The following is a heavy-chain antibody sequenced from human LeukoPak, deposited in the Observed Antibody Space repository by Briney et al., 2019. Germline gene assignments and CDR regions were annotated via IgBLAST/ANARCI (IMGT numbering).Heavy chain of an antibody. J-gene: IGHJ6*02. Sequence: ASVKVSCKASGYTFTSYAMHWVRQAPGQRLEWMGWINAGNGNTKYSQKFQGRVTITRDTSASTAYMELSSLRPEDTAVYYCARQVVPAGYYYGMDVWGQGTTVTVSS. CDR1: GYTFTSYA. V-gene: IGHV1-3*01. CDR2: INAGNGNT. CDR3: ARQVVPAGYYYGMDV. D-gene: IGHD2-15*01.